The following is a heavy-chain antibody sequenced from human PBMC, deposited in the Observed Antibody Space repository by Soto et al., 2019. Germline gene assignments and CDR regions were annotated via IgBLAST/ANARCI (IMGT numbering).Heavy chain of an antibody. CDR2: ISAYNGNT. CDR3: ARDLAYCGGDCYPIDY. CDR1: GYTFTSNG. J-gene: IGHJ4*02. V-gene: IGHV1-18*01. Sequence: QVQLVQSGAEVKKPGASVKVSCKASGYTFTSNGISWVRQAPGQGLEWMGWISAYNGNTNYAQKLQGRGTMTTDTSTSTAYMALRSLRSDDTAVYYCARDLAYCGGDCYPIDYWGQGTLVTVSS. D-gene: IGHD2-21*02.